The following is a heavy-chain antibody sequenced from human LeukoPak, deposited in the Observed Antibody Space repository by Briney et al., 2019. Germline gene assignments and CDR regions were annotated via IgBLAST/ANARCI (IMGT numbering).Heavy chain of an antibody. D-gene: IGHD6-25*01. CDR2: ISGSGGRT. CDR3: AKDAAGPVDY. CDR1: GFTFCSYA. Sequence: GGSLRLSCAASGFTFCSYAMTWVRQAPGKGLEWVSGISGSGGRTNYADSVKGRFTISRDNSKNTLYLQMNSLRAEDTAVYYCAKDAAGPVDYWGQGTLVTVSS. V-gene: IGHV3-23*01. J-gene: IGHJ4*02.